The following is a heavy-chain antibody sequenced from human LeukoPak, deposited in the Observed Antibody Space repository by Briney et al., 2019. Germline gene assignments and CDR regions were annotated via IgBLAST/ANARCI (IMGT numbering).Heavy chain of an antibody. D-gene: IGHD3-3*01. J-gene: IGHJ3*02. V-gene: IGHV1-2*02. Sequence: ASVKVSCKASGYTFTGYYMHWVRQAPGQGLEWMGWINPNSGGTNYAQKFQGRVTMTRDTSISTAYMELSRLRSDDTAVYYCASSNEWLGAFDIWVQGTMVTVSS. CDR3: ASSNEWLGAFDI. CDR2: INPNSGGT. CDR1: GYTFTGYY.